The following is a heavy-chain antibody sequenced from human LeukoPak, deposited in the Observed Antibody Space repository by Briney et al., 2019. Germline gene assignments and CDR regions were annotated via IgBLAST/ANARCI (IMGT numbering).Heavy chain of an antibody. Sequence: GGSLRLSCAASGFTFSSYSMNWVRQAPGKGLEWVSSISSSSSYIYYADSVKGRFTISRDNAKNSLYLQMNSLRAEDTAMYYCARTTVTTKGAMDVWGKGTTVTVSS. D-gene: IGHD4-17*01. J-gene: IGHJ6*04. CDR1: GFTFSSYS. CDR2: ISSSSSYI. V-gene: IGHV3-21*01. CDR3: ARTTVTTKGAMDV.